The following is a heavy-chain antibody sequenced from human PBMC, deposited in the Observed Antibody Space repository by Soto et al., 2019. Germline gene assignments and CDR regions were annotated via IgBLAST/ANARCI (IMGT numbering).Heavy chain of an antibody. V-gene: IGHV3-74*01. J-gene: IGHJ4*02. CDR3: ALRSMAVVPEY. Sequence: SGGSLRLSCAASGFTFSSYGMHWVRQAPGKGLEWVSRIYCDGSITNYADSVKGRFTISRDNAKNTLYLHMNSLRAEDTAVYYCALRSMAVVPEYWGQGTLVTVS. D-gene: IGHD3-22*01. CDR2: IYCDGSIT. CDR1: GFTFSSYG.